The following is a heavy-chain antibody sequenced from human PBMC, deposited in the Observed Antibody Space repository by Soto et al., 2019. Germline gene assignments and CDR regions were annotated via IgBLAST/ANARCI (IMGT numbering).Heavy chain of an antibody. Sequence: GGWLRLSCTASGFTFSSYAVGWVRQAPGKGLQWVSTIRGDGGQTHYTDSVKGRFSISRDNSKNTVYLQMDSLRAEDTAMYFCARDVGLDSDDFFAYWGQGT. J-gene: IGHJ4*02. CDR3: ARDVGLDSDDFFAY. V-gene: IGHV3-23*01. CDR1: GFTFSSYA. D-gene: IGHD3-9*01. CDR2: IRGDGGQT.